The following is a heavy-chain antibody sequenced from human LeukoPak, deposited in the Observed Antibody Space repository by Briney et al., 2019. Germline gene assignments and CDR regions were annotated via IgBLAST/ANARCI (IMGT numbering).Heavy chain of an antibody. CDR1: GGSISGYY. Sequence: SETLSLTCTVSGGSISGYYWSWIRQPPGKGLEWIGYIYYSGNTKNTNYNSSLKSRVTISVDTSKNQFSLKLSSVTAADTAVYYCASLVVPAAIRFGAFDIWGQGTMVTVSS. D-gene: IGHD2-2*02. CDR3: ASLVVPAAIRFGAFDI. CDR2: IYYSGNTKNT. V-gene: IGHV4-59*08. J-gene: IGHJ3*02.